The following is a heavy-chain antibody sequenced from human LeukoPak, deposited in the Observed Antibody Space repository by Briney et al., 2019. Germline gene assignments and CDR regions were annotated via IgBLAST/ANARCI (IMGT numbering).Heavy chain of an antibody. V-gene: IGHV1-2*02. CDR3: ARPLAVAGTRNAFNI. D-gene: IGHD6-19*01. Sequence: ASVKVSCKASGYTFIGYYIHWVRQAPGQGREWMGWINPNSGDTNYAQKFQGRVTMTRDTSITTAYMELSSLRSDDTAVYYCARPLAVAGTRNAFNIWGPGTMVTVSS. J-gene: IGHJ3*02. CDR1: GYTFIGYY. CDR2: INPNSGDT.